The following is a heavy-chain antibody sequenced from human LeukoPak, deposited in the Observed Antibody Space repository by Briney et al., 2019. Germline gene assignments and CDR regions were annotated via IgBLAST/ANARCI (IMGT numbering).Heavy chain of an antibody. CDR2: IKQDGNEK. J-gene: IGHJ5*02. CDR1: GFTFSRYC. D-gene: IGHD4-17*01. Sequence: PGGSLRLSCAAAGFTFSRYCMSWVRQAPGKGLGLLATIKQDGNEKFYVDSVKGRFTISRDNAKNSLYLQMSSLRADDTAIYYCARDGPDYGDFNWFAPWGQGTLVTVSS. V-gene: IGHV3-7*01. CDR3: ARDGPDYGDFNWFAP.